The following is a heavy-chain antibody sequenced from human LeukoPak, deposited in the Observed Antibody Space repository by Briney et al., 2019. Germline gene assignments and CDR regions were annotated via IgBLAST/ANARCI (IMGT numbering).Heavy chain of an antibody. Sequence: SETLSLTCAVYGGSFSGYYWSWIRQPPGKGLEWIGEINHSGSTNYNPSLKSRVTISVDTSKNQFSLKLGSVTAADTAVYYCARGRSGYYSRGGELDYWGQGTLVTVSS. CDR3: ARGRSGYYSRGGELDY. CDR2: INHSGST. V-gene: IGHV4-34*01. J-gene: IGHJ4*02. CDR1: GGSFSGYY. D-gene: IGHD3-22*01.